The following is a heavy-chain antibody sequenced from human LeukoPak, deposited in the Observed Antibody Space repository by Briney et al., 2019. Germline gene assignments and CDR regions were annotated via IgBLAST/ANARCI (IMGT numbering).Heavy chain of an antibody. CDR3: ARAPEDTAMVTDY. V-gene: IGHV1-8*01. CDR1: GYTFTSYD. J-gene: IGHJ4*02. D-gene: IGHD5-18*01. CDR2: MNPSSGNT. Sequence: ASVKVSCKASGYTFTSYDINWVRQAPGQGLEWMGWMNPSSGNTGYAQKFQGRVTMTRNTSISTAYMELSSLRSEDTAVYYCARAPEDTAMVTDYWGQGTLVTVSS.